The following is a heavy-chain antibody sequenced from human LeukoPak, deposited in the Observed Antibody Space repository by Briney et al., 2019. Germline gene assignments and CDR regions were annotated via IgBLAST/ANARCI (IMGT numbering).Heavy chain of an antibody. CDR1: GYMVSDYY. V-gene: IGHV1-2*02. CDR3: ARVRGNSCDY. CDR2: ISGDTGDT. J-gene: IGHJ4*02. Sequence: GASVTVSCKTSGYMVSDYYMHWVRQAPGQGLEWMGWISGDTGDTDSPQKFQGRVTMTRDTSTNTAYMELRRLRYDDTAIYFCARVRGNSCDYWGQGTLVTVSS. D-gene: IGHD6-13*01.